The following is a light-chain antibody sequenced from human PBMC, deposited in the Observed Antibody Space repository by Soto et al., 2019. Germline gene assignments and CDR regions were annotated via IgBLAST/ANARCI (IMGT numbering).Light chain of an antibody. Sequence: QTVVTQPPSASGTPGQRVTVSCSGDSSNIGNNIVNWYQQFPGAAPKLLIYADNLRPSGVPDRFSGSKSGTSASLAISGLQSEDEADYYCVTWDDSLNGRVFGGGTKLTVL. CDR2: ADN. CDR3: VTWDDSLNGRV. V-gene: IGLV1-44*01. CDR1: SSNIGNNI. J-gene: IGLJ3*02.